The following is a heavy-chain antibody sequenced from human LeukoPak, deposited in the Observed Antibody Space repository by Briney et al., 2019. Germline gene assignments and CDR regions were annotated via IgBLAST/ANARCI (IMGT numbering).Heavy chain of an antibody. V-gene: IGHV1-46*01. CDR1: GYTFTNYY. CDR3: ARHPSPQLHHFDY. CDR2: INPTGDST. Sequence: ASVKVSCKASGYTFTNYYIHWVRQAPGQGLEWMGIINPTGDSTSYAQKFRARVTMTRDTSTNTVYMELSSLRSEDTAVYYCARHPSPQLHHFDYWGQGTLVTVSS. J-gene: IGHJ4*02. D-gene: IGHD2-2*01.